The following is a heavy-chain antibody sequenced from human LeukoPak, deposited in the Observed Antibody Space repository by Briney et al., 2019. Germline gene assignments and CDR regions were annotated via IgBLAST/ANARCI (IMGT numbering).Heavy chain of an antibody. CDR2: IHHTGKN. D-gene: IGHD1-7*01. Sequence: SETLSLTCTVSGGSISSYYWSWIRQPPGKGLEWIGYIHHTGKNWYNPPLQSRVTLSVDTSKSEFSLRLNSVTAADTAVYYCAKWHEKLLAFDSWGQGTLVTVSS. CDR1: GGSISSYY. J-gene: IGHJ4*02. V-gene: IGHV4-59*01. CDR3: AKWHEKLLAFDS.